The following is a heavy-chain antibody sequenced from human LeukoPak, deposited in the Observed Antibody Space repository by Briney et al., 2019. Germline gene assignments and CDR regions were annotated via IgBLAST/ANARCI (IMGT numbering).Heavy chain of an antibody. Sequence: GGSLRLSCAASGFTFSSYAMHWVRQAPGKGLEWVAVISYDGSNKYYADSVKGRFTISRDNSKNTLYLQMNSLRAEDTAVYYCASVSRFLEWLSRFDYWGQGTLVTVSS. CDR1: GFTFSSYA. CDR3: ASVSRFLEWLSRFDY. CDR2: ISYDGSNK. D-gene: IGHD3-3*01. V-gene: IGHV3-30*04. J-gene: IGHJ4*02.